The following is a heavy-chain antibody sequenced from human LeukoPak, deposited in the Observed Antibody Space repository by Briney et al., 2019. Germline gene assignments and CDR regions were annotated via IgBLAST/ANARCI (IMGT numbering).Heavy chain of an antibody. V-gene: IGHV3-30-3*01. CDR1: GFTFSSYA. D-gene: IGHD3-3*01. Sequence: PGRSLRLSCAASGFTFSSYAMHWVRQAPGKGLEWVAVISYDRSNKYYADSVKGRFTISRDNSKNTLYLQMNSLRAEDTAVYYCARGSRRFLEWLSHHYYYGMDVWGQGTTVTVSS. J-gene: IGHJ6*02. CDR3: ARGSRRFLEWLSHHYYYGMDV. CDR2: ISYDRSNK.